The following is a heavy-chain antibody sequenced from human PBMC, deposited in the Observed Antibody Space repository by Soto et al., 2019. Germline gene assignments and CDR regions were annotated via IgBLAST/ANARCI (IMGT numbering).Heavy chain of an antibody. CDR2: ISAYNGNT. Sequence: GASVKVSCKASGYTFTSYGISWVRQAAGQGLEWMGWISAYNGNTNYAQKLQGRVTMTTDTSTSTAYMELRSLRSDDTAVYYCARAALLREIQGRIDYWGQGTLVIVSS. CDR1: GYTFTSYG. D-gene: IGHD5-18*01. CDR3: ARAALLREIQGRIDY. V-gene: IGHV1-18*01. J-gene: IGHJ4*02.